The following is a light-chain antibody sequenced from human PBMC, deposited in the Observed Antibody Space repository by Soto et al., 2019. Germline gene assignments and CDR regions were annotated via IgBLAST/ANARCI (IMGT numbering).Light chain of an antibody. Sequence: EIVMTQAPATLSVSPVERATLSCRASPSVSSKLAWYQQKHGQAPRVLIHGASTRATGIPARFSGSGSGPEFTLAISRLQSADFAVYYCQHYSDWPPPWMLGQGTRVEIQ. V-gene: IGKV3-15*01. J-gene: IGKJ1*01. CDR2: GAS. CDR1: PSVSSK. CDR3: QHYSDWPPPWM.